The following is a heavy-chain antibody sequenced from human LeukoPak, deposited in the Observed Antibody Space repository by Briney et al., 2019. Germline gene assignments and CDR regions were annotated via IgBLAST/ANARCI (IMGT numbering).Heavy chain of an antibody. Sequence: SVKVSCKASGGTFTSYAICWVRQAPGQGLEWMGRIIPIFGTANYAQKFQGRVTITTDESTSTAYMELSSLRSEDTGVYYCATTYYYDSTGYYSAEYFQHWGQGTLVTVSS. V-gene: IGHV1-69*05. D-gene: IGHD3-22*01. CDR3: ATTYYYDSTGYYSAEYFQH. CDR2: IIPIFGTA. CDR1: GGTFTSYA. J-gene: IGHJ1*01.